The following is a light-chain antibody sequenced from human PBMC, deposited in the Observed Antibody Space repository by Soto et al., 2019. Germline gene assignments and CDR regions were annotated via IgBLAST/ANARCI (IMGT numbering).Light chain of an antibody. V-gene: IGLV2-14*01. CDR3: GSYTSSSTLV. CDR1: SSDVGGYNY. Sequence: QSALTQPASVSGSPGQSITISCTGTSSDVGGYNYVSWYQQHPGKAPKLMIYDVSNRPSGASNRFSGSNSGNTASLTISGLQAEDEADYYCGSYTSSSTLVFGGGTKLTVL. J-gene: IGLJ2*01. CDR2: DVS.